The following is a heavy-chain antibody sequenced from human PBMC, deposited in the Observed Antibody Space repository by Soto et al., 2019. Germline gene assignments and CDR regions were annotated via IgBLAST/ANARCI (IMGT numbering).Heavy chain of an antibody. CDR3: ARSAARAYRYGKPYFDY. CDR1: GGTFSSYA. J-gene: IGHJ4*02. Sequence: SVKVSCKASGGTFSSYAISWVRQAPGQGLEWMGGIIPIFGTANYAQKFQGRVTITADESTSTAYMELSSLRSEDTAVYYCARSAARAYRYGKPYFDYWGQGTLVTVSS. V-gene: IGHV1-69*13. D-gene: IGHD5-18*01. CDR2: IIPIFGTA.